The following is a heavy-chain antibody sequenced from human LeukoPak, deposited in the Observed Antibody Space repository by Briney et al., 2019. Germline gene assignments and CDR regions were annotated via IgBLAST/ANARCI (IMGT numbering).Heavy chain of an antibody. Sequence: GGSLRLSCAASTFSSHWMHWVRQAPGQGLVWVSRINIDGSTTDYGESVKGRFTVSRDNAENTLYLQMDSLRAEDTAMYYCARYNSGTMDYWGQGALVTVSS. V-gene: IGHV3-74*01. CDR2: INIDGSTT. J-gene: IGHJ4*02. CDR3: ARYNSGTMDY. D-gene: IGHD1-1*01. CDR1: TFSSHW.